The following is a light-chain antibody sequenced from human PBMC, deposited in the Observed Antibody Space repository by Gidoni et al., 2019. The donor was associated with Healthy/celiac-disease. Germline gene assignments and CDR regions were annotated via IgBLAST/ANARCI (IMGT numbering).Light chain of an antibody. CDR2: AAS. Sequence: DIQMPQSPSSLSASVGDRVTITCRASQSISSYLNWYQQKPGNAPKLLIYAASSLQSGVPSRFSGSGSGTDFTLTISSLQPEEFATYYCQQSYSTPRTFXQXTKVEIK. V-gene: IGKV1-39*01. CDR3: QQSYSTPRT. CDR1: QSISSY. J-gene: IGKJ1*01.